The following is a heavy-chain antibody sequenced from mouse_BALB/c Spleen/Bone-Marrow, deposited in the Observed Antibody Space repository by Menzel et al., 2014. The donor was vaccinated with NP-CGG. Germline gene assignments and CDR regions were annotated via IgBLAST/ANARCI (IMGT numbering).Heavy chain of an antibody. J-gene: IGHJ4*01. CDR3: ARDGYDVGGALDY. Sequence: EVQLVESGGGLVQPGGSLKLSCAASGFTFSYYTMSWVRQTPEKRLEWVAYISIGGSTTYHPDTVKGRFTISRDNAKNTLYLQMSSLKSEDTAMYYCARDGYDVGGALDYWGQGTSVTVSS. D-gene: IGHD2-2*01. CDR1: GFTFSYYT. V-gene: IGHV5-12-2*01. CDR2: ISIGGSTT.